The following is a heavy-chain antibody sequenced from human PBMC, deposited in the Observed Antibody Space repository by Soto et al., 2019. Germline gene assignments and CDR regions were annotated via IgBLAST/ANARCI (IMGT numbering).Heavy chain of an antibody. Sequence: QVQLVQSGAEVKKPGASVKVSCKASGYTFTSYDINWVRQATGQGLEWMGWMNPNSGNTGYAQKFQGRVTMTRNTSISTAYTELSSLRSEDTAVYYCASTLTYSSGWYPLTYYYYGMDVWGQGTTVTVSS. V-gene: IGHV1-8*01. J-gene: IGHJ6*02. CDR1: GYTFTSYD. D-gene: IGHD6-19*01. CDR3: ASTLTYSSGWYPLTYYYYGMDV. CDR2: MNPNSGNT.